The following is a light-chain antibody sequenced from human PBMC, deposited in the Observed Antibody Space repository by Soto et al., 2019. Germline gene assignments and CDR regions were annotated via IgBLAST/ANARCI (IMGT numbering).Light chain of an antibody. CDR3: QQYGTSPWT. J-gene: IGKJ1*01. CDR1: QSVGSNY. Sequence: EIVLTQSPGTLSLSPGERATLSCRASQSVGSNYLAWYQQKPGQAPRLLIYIASGRAAGIPDRFSGSGSGKDFTLTIRRVEPEDFAVYYCQQYGTSPWTFGQGTKVEIK. CDR2: IAS. V-gene: IGKV3-20*01.